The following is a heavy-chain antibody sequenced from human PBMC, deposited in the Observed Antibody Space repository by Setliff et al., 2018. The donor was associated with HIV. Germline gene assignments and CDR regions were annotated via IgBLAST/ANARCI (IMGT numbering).Heavy chain of an antibody. Sequence: SETLSLTCTVSGGSISSYYWSWIRQPPGKGLEWIGSIYTSGSTNYNPSLKSRLTISLDTKNQFSLKLSSVIAADTAVYYCATLKMATIYRDFDYWGQGTLVTVSS. CDR1: GGSISSYY. J-gene: IGHJ4*02. CDR2: IYTSGST. D-gene: IGHD5-12*01. CDR3: ATLKMATIYRDFDY. V-gene: IGHV4-4*08.